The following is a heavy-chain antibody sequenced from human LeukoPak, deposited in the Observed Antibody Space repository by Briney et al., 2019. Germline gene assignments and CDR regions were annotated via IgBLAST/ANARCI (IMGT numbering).Heavy chain of an antibody. CDR1: GFTFSSYW. D-gene: IGHD5-24*01. Sequence: GGSLRLSCAASGFTFSSYWMHWVHQAPGKGLVWVSRINSDGSSTSYADSVKGRFTISRDNAKNTLYLQMNSLRAEDTAVYYCARGDGYNSNWFDPWGQGTLVTVSS. J-gene: IGHJ5*02. CDR3: ARGDGYNSNWFDP. CDR2: INSDGSST. V-gene: IGHV3-74*01.